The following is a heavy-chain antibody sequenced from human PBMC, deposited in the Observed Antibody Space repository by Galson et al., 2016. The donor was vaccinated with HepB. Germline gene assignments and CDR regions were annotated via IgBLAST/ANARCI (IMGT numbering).Heavy chain of an antibody. CDR3: ARPVPGGEASGYYAY. CDR2: IIPVMGPA. D-gene: IGHD3-22*01. V-gene: IGHV1-69*13. J-gene: IGHJ4*02. Sequence: SVKVSCKASGGTFSSFAFSWVRQAPGQGLEWIGEIIPVMGPADYARKFQGRVTITADESTTTVYMELRTLRSEDTAVYYCARPVPGGEASGYYAYWGQGTLVTVSS. CDR1: GGTFSSFA.